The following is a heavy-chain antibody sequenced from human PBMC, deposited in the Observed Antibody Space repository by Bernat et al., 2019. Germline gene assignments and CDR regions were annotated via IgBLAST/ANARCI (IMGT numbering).Heavy chain of an antibody. Sequence: QVQLVESGGGVVQPGRSLRLSCAASGFTFSSYAMHWVRQAPGKGLEWVAVISYDGSNTYYADSVKGRFTISRDNSKNTLYLQMNSLRAEDTAVYYCAREYSSSSGPRNYFDYWGQGTLVTVSS. CDR3: AREYSSSSGPRNYFDY. V-gene: IGHV3-30*01. D-gene: IGHD6-6*01. J-gene: IGHJ4*02. CDR2: ISYDGSNT. CDR1: GFTFSSYA.